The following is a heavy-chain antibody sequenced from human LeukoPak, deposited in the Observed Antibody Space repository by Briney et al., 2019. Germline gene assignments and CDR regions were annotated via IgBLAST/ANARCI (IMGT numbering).Heavy chain of an antibody. CDR2: ISNNGGYT. Sequence: QAGGSLRLSCAASGFTFSGYGMNWVRQAPGKGLEWVSAISNNGGYTYYADSVQGRFTISRDNSKSTLCLQMNSLRAEDTAVYYCAKQLGYCSDGSCYFPYWGQGTLVTVSS. D-gene: IGHD2-15*01. V-gene: IGHV3-23*01. J-gene: IGHJ4*02. CDR3: AKQLGYCSDGSCYFPY. CDR1: GFTFSGYG.